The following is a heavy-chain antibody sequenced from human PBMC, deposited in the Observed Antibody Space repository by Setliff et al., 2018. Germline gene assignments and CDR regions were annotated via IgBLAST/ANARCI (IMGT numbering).Heavy chain of an antibody. J-gene: IGHJ6*03. V-gene: IGHV1-18*01. CDR3: VRRVYGSSSVYYHYYMDV. CDR1: GYTFTSYG. Sequence: ASVKVSCKASGYTFTSYGISWVRQPPGQGLGWMGWISTYNGDTEYSQKLQDRLHMTTDTSTSTVYMELRSLGSDDTAVYYCVRRVYGSSSVYYHYYMDVWGKGTTVTVSS. D-gene: IGHD6-6*01. CDR2: ISTYNGDT.